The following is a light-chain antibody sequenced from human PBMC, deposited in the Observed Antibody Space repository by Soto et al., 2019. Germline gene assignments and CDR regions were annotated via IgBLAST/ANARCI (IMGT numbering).Light chain of an antibody. CDR2: SNN. CDR3: TAWDDNLSLVV. CDR1: SSNIGTNS. Sequence: QSVLTQPPSASGTPGQRVTISCSGSSSNIGTNSVNWYQQLPETAPKLLIYSNNQRPSGVPDRFSGSKSGTSASLAISGLQSEDKADYYCTAWDDNLSLVVFGGGTKLTVL. V-gene: IGLV1-44*01. J-gene: IGLJ2*01.